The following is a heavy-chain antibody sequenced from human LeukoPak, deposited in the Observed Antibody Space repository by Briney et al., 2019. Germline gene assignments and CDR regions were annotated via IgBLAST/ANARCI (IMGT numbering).Heavy chain of an antibody. D-gene: IGHD2-2*01. CDR3: ARDVVVPATANYYHYYYYMDV. Sequence: KPSETLSLTCTVSGGSINSYYWSWIRQPAGKGLEWIGRIYSSGSTNYNPSLKSRVTMSVDTSKNQFSLKLSSVTAADTAVYYCARDVVVPATANYYHYYYYMDVWGKGTAVTVSS. V-gene: IGHV4-4*07. J-gene: IGHJ6*03. CDR1: GGSINSYY. CDR2: IYSSGST.